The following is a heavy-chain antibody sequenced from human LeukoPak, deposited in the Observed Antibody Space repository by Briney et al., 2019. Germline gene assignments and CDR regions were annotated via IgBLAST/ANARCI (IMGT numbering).Heavy chain of an antibody. J-gene: IGHJ3*02. CDR1: GYTFTSYY. CDR2: INPSGGST. D-gene: IGHD4-17*01. Sequence: ASVKVSCTASGYTFTSYYMHWVRQAPGQGLEWMGIINPSGGSTSYAQKFQGRVTMTEDTSTDTAYMELSSLRSEDTAVYYCATLRNDAFDIWGQGTMVTVSS. V-gene: IGHV1-46*01. CDR3: ATLRNDAFDI.